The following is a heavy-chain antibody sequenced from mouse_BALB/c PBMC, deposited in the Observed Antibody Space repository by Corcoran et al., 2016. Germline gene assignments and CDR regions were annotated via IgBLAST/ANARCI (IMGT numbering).Heavy chain of an antibody. D-gene: IGHD2-10*02. Sequence: LVKTGASVKISCQASGYSFTGYYMHWVKQSHGKSLEWIGYISCYNGATSYNQKFKGKATFTVDTSSSTAYMQFNSLTSEDSAVYYCARGKYGNYAMDYWGQGTSVTVSS. CDR1: GYSFTGYY. CDR3: ARGKYGNYAMDY. V-gene: IGHV1S34*01. CDR2: ISCYNGAT. J-gene: IGHJ4*01.